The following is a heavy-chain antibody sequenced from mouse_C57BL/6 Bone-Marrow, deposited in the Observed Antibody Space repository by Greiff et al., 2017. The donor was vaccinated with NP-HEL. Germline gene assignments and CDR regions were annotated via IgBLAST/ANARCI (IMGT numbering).Heavy chain of an antibody. CDR3: AIYYDYDGFAY. V-gene: IGHV1-69*01. J-gene: IGHJ3*01. D-gene: IGHD2-4*01. CDR1: GYTFTSYW. CDR2: IDPSDSYT. Sequence: QVQLQLPGAELVMPGASVKLSCKASGYTFTSYWMHWVKQRPGQGLEWIGEIDPSDSYTNYNQKFKGKSTLTVDKSSSTAYMQLSSLTSEDSAVYYCAIYYDYDGFAYWGQGTLVTVSA.